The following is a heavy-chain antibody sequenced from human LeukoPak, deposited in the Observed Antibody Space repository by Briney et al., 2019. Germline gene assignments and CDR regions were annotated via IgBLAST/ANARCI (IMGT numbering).Heavy chain of an antibody. D-gene: IGHD6-6*01. CDR3: AKEGPARFWFDP. V-gene: IGHV3-30*18. CDR1: GFTFSSYG. Sequence: PGGFLRLSCAASGFTFSSYGMHWVRQAPGKGLEWVALILYDGTTKYYADSVKGRFTISGDNSKNTLFLQMNSLRAEDTALYYCAKEGPARFWFDPWGRGILVTVSS. CDR2: ILYDGTTK. J-gene: IGHJ5*02.